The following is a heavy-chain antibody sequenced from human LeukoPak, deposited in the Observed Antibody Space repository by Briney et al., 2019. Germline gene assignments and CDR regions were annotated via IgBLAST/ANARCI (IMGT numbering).Heavy chain of an antibody. J-gene: IGHJ4*02. V-gene: IGHV3-30*18. CDR2: ISYDGSNK. CDR3: AKPFGGYDYYFDY. Sequence: GGSLRLSCAASGFTFSSYGMHWVRQAPGKGLEWVAVISYDGSNKYYADSVKGRFTISRDNSKNTLYLQMNSLRAEDTAVYYCAKPFGGYDYYFDYWGQGTLVTVSS. D-gene: IGHD5-12*01. CDR1: GFTFSSYG.